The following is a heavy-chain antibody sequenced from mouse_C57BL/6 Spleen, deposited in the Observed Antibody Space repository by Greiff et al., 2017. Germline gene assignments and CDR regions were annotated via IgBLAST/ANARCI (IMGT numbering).Heavy chain of an antibody. CDR2: IYPSDSET. Sequence: QVQLQQPGAELVRPGSSVKLSCKASGYTFTSYWMDWVKQRPGQGLEWIGNIYPSDSETHYNQKFKDKATLTVDKSSSTAYMQLSSLTSEDSAVYYCARRGIYSNSLDYWGQGTTLTVSS. CDR1: GYTFTSYW. J-gene: IGHJ2*01. CDR3: ARRGIYSNSLDY. V-gene: IGHV1-61*01. D-gene: IGHD2-5*01.